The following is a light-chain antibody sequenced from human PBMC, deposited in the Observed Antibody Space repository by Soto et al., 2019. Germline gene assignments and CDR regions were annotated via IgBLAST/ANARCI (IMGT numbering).Light chain of an antibody. CDR3: AVCDDSLEGRV. CDR2: GQN. V-gene: IGLV1-44*01. J-gene: IGLJ2*01. CDR1: SSNIGSNT. Sequence: QPVLTQPPSASGTPGQRVTISCSGSSSNIGSNTVNWYQQLPGTAPKLLIYGQNQRPSGVPDRFSGSKSGTSASLAISGLQSEDEADYYCAVCDDSLEGRVFGGGTKLTVL.